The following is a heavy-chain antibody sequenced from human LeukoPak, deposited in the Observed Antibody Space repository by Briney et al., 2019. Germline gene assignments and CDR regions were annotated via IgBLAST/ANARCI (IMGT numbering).Heavy chain of an antibody. V-gene: IGHV1-18*01. CDR2: ISGYNGNT. J-gene: IGHJ4*02. D-gene: IGHD6-13*01. CDR3: ARDGGIAAAGTVARK. Sequence: ASVKVSCKAFGYTFSSYGISWVRQAPGQGLEWMGWISGYNGNTNYTQKFQGRVTMTTDTSTSTAYMELKNPRSDDTAVYYCARDGGIAAAGTVARKWGQGTLVIVSS. CDR1: GYTFSSYG.